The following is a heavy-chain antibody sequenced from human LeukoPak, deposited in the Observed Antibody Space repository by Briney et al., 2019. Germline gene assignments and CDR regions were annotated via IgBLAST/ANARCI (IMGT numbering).Heavy chain of an antibody. CDR2: IYTSGST. CDR1: GGSISSYY. Sequence: SETLSLTCTVSGGSISSYYWSWIRQPAGKGLEWIGRIYTSGSTNYNPSLKSRVTTSVDTSKNQFSLKLSSVTAADTAVYYCARGPAYDFWSGYYLYSVAVVAFDIWGQGTMVTVSS. J-gene: IGHJ3*02. D-gene: IGHD3-3*01. CDR3: ARGPAYDFWSGYYLYSVAVVAFDI. V-gene: IGHV4-4*07.